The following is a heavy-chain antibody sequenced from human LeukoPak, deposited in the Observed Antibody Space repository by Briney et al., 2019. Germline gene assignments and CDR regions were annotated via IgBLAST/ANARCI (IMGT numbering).Heavy chain of an antibody. Sequence: GESLKISCMASGYSFTTYWIGWVRQAPGKGLEWMGIIYPADSSTEYSPSFQGQVTISADKSISTAYLQWSSLKASDTAMYYCARRGDSSSWYHDYWGQGTLVTVSS. CDR3: ARRGDSSSWYHDY. J-gene: IGHJ4*02. CDR1: GYSFTTYW. D-gene: IGHD6-13*01. CDR2: IYPADSST. V-gene: IGHV5-51*01.